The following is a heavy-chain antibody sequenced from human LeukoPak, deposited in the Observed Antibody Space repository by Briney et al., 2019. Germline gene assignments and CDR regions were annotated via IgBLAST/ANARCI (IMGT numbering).Heavy chain of an antibody. CDR3: ATLYGDYVRSDY. CDR2: INPNTGGT. J-gene: IGHJ4*02. CDR1: GYTFTGYY. Sequence: ASVKVSCKASGYTFTGYYMHWVRQAPGQGLEWMGWINPNTGGTNYAQKFQGRVNLTRDTSINTAYMELSRLRHDDTAVYYCATLYGDYVRSDYWGQGTLVTVSS. D-gene: IGHD4-17*01. V-gene: IGHV1-2*02.